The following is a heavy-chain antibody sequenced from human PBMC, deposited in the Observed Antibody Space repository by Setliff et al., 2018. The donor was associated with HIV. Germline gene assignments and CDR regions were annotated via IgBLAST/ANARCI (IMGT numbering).Heavy chain of an antibody. D-gene: IGHD1-26*01. CDR3: ARRPYYDVRIDP. Sequence: RGESLKISCQGSGYSFTSYWIGWVRQLPGKGLEWMGIIYPGGSETVYSPSFQGHITISVDISISTVYLQWTSLQASDSAMYYCARRPYYDVRIDPWGQGTLVTVSS. J-gene: IGHJ5*02. V-gene: IGHV5-51*01. CDR1: GYSFTSYW. CDR2: IYPGGSET.